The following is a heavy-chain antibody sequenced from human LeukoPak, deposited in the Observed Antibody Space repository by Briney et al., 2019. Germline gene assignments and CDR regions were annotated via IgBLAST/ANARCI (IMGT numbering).Heavy chain of an antibody. CDR2: INHSGST. V-gene: IGHV4-34*01. Sequence: SETLSLTCAVYGGSFSGYYWSWIRQPLGKGLEWIGEINHSGSTKYNPSLKSRVTISVYTSKNQFSLKLSSVTAADTAVYYCAYSTVVTRGYYWGQGTLVTVSS. CDR3: AYSTVVTRGYY. D-gene: IGHD4-23*01. CDR1: GGSFSGYY. J-gene: IGHJ4*02.